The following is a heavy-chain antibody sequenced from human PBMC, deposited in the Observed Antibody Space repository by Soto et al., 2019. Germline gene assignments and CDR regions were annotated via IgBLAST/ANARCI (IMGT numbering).Heavy chain of an antibody. Sequence: QITLKESGPTLVKPTQTLTLTCTFSGFSLSTSGVGVGWIRQPPGKALEWLALIYCDDDKRYSPSLKSRLTITKDTTKNQVVLTMTNMDPVDTATYYCAHTHYGDYPRYWGQGTLVTVSS. D-gene: IGHD4-17*01. V-gene: IGHV2-5*02. J-gene: IGHJ4*02. CDR1: GFSLSTSGVG. CDR2: IYCDDDK. CDR3: AHTHYGDYPRY.